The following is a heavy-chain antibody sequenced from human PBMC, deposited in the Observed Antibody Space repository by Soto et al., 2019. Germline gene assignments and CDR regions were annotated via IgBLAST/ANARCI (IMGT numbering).Heavy chain of an antibody. Sequence: SETLSLTCTVSGGSINNYYWSWIRQPPGKRVEWIGYIFYSGSPTYNPSLKSRVTMSVDTSKNQLSLNLRSVTAADTAVYYCARGSDYGRYWGQGTLVTVSS. CDR2: IFYSGSP. D-gene: IGHD4-17*01. CDR3: ARGSDYGRY. V-gene: IGHV4-59*01. CDR1: GGSINNYY. J-gene: IGHJ4*02.